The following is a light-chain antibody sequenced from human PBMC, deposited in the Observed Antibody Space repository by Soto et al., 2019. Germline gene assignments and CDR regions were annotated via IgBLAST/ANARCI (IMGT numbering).Light chain of an antibody. CDR1: QSVSTSY. J-gene: IGKJ1*01. CDR3: QQYKT. CDR2: DAF. Sequence: ELVMTQSPATLSVSPGERATLSCRASQSVSTSYVAWYQQKFGQAPRLLIYDAFSRATGIPDRFRASGSGTDFTLTISRLEPEEFAVYYCQQYKTFGQGTKVDIK. V-gene: IGKV3-20*01.